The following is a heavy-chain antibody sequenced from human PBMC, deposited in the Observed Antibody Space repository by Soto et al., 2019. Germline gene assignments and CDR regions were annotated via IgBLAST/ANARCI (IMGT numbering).Heavy chain of an antibody. CDR2: ISYDGSHA. D-gene: IGHD3-3*01. Sequence: GGSLRLSCAASGFTFSSSAMHWARQAPGKGLEWVAVISYDGSHAFYADSVKGRFTISRDKSKNTMSLEMNSLRTDDTAVYYCAKESVSGIRVFGPWGQGTLVTVSS. CDR3: AKESVSGIRVFGP. J-gene: IGHJ5*02. CDR1: GFTFSSSA. V-gene: IGHV3-30*18.